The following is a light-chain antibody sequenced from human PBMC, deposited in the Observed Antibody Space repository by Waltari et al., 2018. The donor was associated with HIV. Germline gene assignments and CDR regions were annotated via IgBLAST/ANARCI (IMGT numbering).Light chain of an antibody. J-gene: IGKJ3*01. CDR3: RQSYGPPLT. CDR2: SAS. V-gene: IGKV1-39*01. CDR1: QNINNF. Sequence: DIQMTQFPSSLSASVGDRVTITCRARQNINNFLNWYQQKPGKAPKLLMYSASTLESGVPSRFSGSGSGTYFTLTISGLQPDDFATYYCRQSYGPPLTFGPGTKVDIK.